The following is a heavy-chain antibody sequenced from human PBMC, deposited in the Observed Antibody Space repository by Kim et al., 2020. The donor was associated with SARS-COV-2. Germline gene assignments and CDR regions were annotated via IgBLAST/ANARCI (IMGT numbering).Heavy chain of an antibody. Sequence: GRLTISRDDSKSIAYLQMNSMKTEDTAVYYCTRRYSGYDYGVDYWGQGTLVTVSS. D-gene: IGHD5-12*01. CDR3: TRRYSGYDYGVDY. V-gene: IGHV3-49*02. J-gene: IGHJ4*02.